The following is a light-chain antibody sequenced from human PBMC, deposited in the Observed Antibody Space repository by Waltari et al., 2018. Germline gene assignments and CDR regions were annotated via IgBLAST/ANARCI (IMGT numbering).Light chain of an antibody. CDR2: LGS. CDR3: MQALQTPCT. CDR1: HSLLHSNGYNY. J-gene: IGKJ4*01. Sequence: DIVLYESPITLPVSPGLQASISCRPSHSLLHSNGYNYLDWFLQKPGQSPQLLIYLGSNRASGVPDRFSGSGSGTDFTLKISRVEAEDVGVYYCMQALQTPCTFGGGTKVEIK. V-gene: IGKV2-28*01.